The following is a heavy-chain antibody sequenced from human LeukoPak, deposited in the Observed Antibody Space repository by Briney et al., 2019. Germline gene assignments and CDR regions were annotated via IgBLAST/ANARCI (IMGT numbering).Heavy chain of an antibody. CDR2: ISSSGSTI. CDR1: GFTFSSYE. V-gene: IGHV3-48*03. J-gene: IGHJ4*02. Sequence: GGSLRLSCAASGFTFSSYEMNWVRQAPGKGLEWVSYISSSGSTIYYADSVKGRFTISRDNAKNSLYLQMNSLRAEDTAVYYCARGLWFGELPTIGFDYWGQGTLVTVSS. D-gene: IGHD3-10*01. CDR3: ARGLWFGELPTIGFDY.